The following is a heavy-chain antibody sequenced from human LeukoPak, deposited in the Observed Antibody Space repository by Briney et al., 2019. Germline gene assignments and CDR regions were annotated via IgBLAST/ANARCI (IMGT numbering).Heavy chain of an antibody. D-gene: IGHD2-2*01. CDR3: ASQPAADAIDI. V-gene: IGHV4-34*01. CDR2: INHSGSN. CDR1: GGSFSGYY. Sequence: KPSETLSLTCAVYGGSFSGYYWSWIRQPPGKGLEWIGEINHSGSNNYNPSLKNGVTISVETSTNQFSLQQINVTAADTAVYFCASQPAADAIDIWGQGTMVTVSS. J-gene: IGHJ3*02.